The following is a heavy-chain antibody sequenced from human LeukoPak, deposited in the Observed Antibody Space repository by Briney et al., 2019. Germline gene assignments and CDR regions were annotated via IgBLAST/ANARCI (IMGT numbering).Heavy chain of an antibody. CDR3: ARYQCSSTSCPIDY. CDR2: INPSGGST. V-gene: IGHV1-46*01. CDR1: GYTFTIYY. Sequence: ASVTVSCTASGYTFTIYYMHWVRQALGQGLEWMGIINPSGGSTSYAQKFQGRVTMTRDTSTSTDYMELSSLRSEDTTVYYCARYQCSSTSCPIDYWGQGTLVTVSS. J-gene: IGHJ4*02. D-gene: IGHD2-2*01.